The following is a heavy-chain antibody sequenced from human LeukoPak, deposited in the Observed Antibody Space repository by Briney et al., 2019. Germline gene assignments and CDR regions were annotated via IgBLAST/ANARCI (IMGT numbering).Heavy chain of an antibody. CDR2: IGSSSTYT. CDR3: AKRSYDSSGPTD. J-gene: IGHJ4*02. V-gene: IGHV3-11*03. Sequence: GGSLRLSCAASGFTFSGFYMSWIRQAPGKGLEWVSCIGSSSTYTNYADSVKGRFTISRDNSKNSLYLQMNSLRTEDTALYYCAKRSYDSSGPTDWGQGTLVTVSS. CDR1: GFTFSGFY. D-gene: IGHD3-22*01.